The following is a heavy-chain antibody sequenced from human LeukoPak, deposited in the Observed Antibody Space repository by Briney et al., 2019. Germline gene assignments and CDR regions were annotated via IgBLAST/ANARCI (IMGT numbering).Heavy chain of an antibody. CDR2: INPSGGST. Sequence: RGASVKVSCKASGYTFTSYYIHWVRQAPGQGLEWMGLINPSGGSTNYAQKFQGRVTMTRDMSTSTDYMELSSLRSEDTAIYYCARDNSVGDNAWWFDPWGQGTLVTVSS. V-gene: IGHV1-46*01. D-gene: IGHD1-26*01. J-gene: IGHJ5*02. CDR3: ARDNSVGDNAWWFDP. CDR1: GYTFTSYY.